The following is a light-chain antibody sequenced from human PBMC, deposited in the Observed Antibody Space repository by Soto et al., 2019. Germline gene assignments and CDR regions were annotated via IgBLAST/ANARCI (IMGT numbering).Light chain of an antibody. CDR1: QGIYNY. V-gene: IGKV1-27*01. Sequence: DIQMTQSPSSLSASVGDRVTITCRASQGIYNYLAWYQQKPGKAPKLLIYAASTLEAGVPSRFSGSGSGTDFTLTISSPQPEDVATYYCHKYNSALLTFGQGTRLEIK. CDR2: AAS. J-gene: IGKJ5*01. CDR3: HKYNSALLT.